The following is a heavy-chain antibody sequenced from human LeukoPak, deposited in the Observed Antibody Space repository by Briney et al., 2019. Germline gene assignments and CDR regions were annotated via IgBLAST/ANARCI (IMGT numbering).Heavy chain of an antibody. CDR2: ISAYNGNT. CDR1: GYTFTSYG. D-gene: IGHD6-13*01. V-gene: IGHV1-18*04. Sequence: ASVKVSCKASGYTFTSYGISWVRQAPGQGLEWMGWISAYNGNTNYAQKLQGRVTMTTDTSTSTAYMELRSLRPDDTAVYYCARDTQIAAAGIAAGYWGQGTLVTVSS. CDR3: ARDTQIAAAGIAAGY. J-gene: IGHJ4*02.